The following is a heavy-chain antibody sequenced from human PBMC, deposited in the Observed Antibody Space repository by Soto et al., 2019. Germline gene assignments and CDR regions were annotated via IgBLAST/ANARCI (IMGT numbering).Heavy chain of an antibody. CDR2: ISYDGSNK. CDR1: GFTFSSYG. D-gene: IGHD2-2*01. J-gene: IGHJ4*02. Sequence: PGGSLRLSCAASGFTFSSYGMHWVRQAPGKGLEWVAVISYDGSNKYYADSVKGRFTISRDNSKNILYLQMNSLRAEDTAVYYCAKDSRVPNIVVVPAALDYWGQGTLVTVSS. CDR3: AKDSRVPNIVVVPAALDY. V-gene: IGHV3-30*18.